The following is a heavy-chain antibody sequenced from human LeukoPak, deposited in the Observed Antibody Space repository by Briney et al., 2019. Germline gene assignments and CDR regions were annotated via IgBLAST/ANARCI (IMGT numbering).Heavy chain of an antibody. V-gene: IGHV3-30*02. CDR2: IRYDASNK. J-gene: IGHJ3*02. D-gene: IGHD1-26*01. CDR3: AKECEVEAPLGAFDI. Sequence: GGSLRLSCAASGFTFSSYGMHWVRQAPGKGLEWVAFIRYDASNKFYADSVKGRFTISRDNSKNTLYLQMNSLRAEDTAVYYCAKECEVEAPLGAFDIWGQGTMVTVSS. CDR1: GFTFSSYG.